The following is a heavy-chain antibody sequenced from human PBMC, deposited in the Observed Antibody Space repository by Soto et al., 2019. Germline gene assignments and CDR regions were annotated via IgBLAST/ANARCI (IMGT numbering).Heavy chain of an antibody. CDR2: IHYSGDS. D-gene: IGHD3-22*01. CDR1: GDSVSSNNYY. V-gene: IGHV4-31*03. CDR3: ARDVNDSSGSQGFDY. Sequence: PSETLSLTCTVIGDSVSSNNYYWSWIRQRPGKGLEWIGYIHYSGDSYDNPSLTSRITMSMDVSKNQVSLNLRSVTAADTAIYYCARDVNDSSGSQGFDYWGQGTLVTVSS. J-gene: IGHJ4*02.